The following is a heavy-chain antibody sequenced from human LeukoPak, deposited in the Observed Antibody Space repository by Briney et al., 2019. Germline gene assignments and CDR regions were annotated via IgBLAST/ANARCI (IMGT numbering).Heavy chain of an antibody. CDR2: IYYSGST. CDR3: ARGHGSYWGANLYYFDY. D-gene: IGHD1-26*01. Sequence: PSETLSLTCTVSGGSISSYYWSWIRQPPGKGLEWIGYIYYSGSTNYNPSLKSRVTISVDTSKNQFSLKLSSVTAADTAVYYCARGHGSYWGANLYYFDYWGQGTLVTVSS. CDR1: GGSISSYY. J-gene: IGHJ4*02. V-gene: IGHV4-59*12.